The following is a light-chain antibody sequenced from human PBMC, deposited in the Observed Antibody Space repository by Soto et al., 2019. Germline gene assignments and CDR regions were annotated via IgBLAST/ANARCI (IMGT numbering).Light chain of an antibody. V-gene: IGKV3-11*01. CDR3: QQRSNWSPPGIFT. CDR2: DAS. J-gene: IGKJ3*01. CDR1: QSVSSY. Sequence: EIVLTQSPATLSLSPGERATLSCRASQSVSSYLAWYQQKPGQAPRLLIYDASNRATGIPARFSGSGSGTDFTLTISSLEPEDFAVYYCQQRSNWSPPGIFTFGPGTKVDIK.